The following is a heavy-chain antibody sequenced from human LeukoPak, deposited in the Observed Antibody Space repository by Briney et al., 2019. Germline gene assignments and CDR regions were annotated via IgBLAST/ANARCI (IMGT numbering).Heavy chain of an antibody. CDR1: GGTFSSYA. CDR2: INPNNGDT. V-gene: IGHV1-2*06. Sequence: GASVKVSCKASGGTFSSYAISWVRQAPGQGLEWMGRINPNNGDTNYPQRFQGRVTMTRDTSISTAYMELSRLTSDDTAVYYCARDRSSGVAHNWFDPWGQGTLVTVSS. D-gene: IGHD3-3*01. CDR3: ARDRSSGVAHNWFDP. J-gene: IGHJ5*02.